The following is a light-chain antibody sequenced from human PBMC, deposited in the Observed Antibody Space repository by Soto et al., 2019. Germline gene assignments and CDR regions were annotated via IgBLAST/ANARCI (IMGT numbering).Light chain of an antibody. CDR1: SIDVGGYNY. V-gene: IGLV2-11*01. Sequence: QSVVTQPRSLSGAPGQSVTISCSGTSIDVGGYNYVSWYQQHPDKAPKLMIYDVSKRPSGVPDRFSGAKSGNTASLTISGLQAENEADYYCCAYVSSYGYVFGTGTKVTV. J-gene: IGLJ1*01. CDR3: CAYVSSYGYV. CDR2: DVS.